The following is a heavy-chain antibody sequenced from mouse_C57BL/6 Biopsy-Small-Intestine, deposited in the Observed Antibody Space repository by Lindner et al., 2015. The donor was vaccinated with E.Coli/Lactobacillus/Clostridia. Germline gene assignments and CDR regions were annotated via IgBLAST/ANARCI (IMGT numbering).Heavy chain of an antibody. CDR2: IDPNSGGS. CDR1: GYTFTDYN. CDR3: TRWSYYDSSYLDV. V-gene: IGHV1-22*01. D-gene: IGHD1-1*01. Sequence: VQLQESGPELVKPGASVKMSCMPSGYTFTDYNIHWVKQSHGKSLEWIGYIDPNSGGSNLNQKFKDKATLTVNKSSSTAYMELRSLTSEYSAVYYCTRWSYYDSSYLDVWGTGTPVTVSS. J-gene: IGHJ1*03.